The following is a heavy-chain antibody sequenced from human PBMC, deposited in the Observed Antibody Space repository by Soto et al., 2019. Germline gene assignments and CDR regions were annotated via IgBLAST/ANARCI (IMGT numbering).Heavy chain of an antibody. CDR1: GFTFSRYA. CDR3: AKRYYYDNSGLWDY. D-gene: IGHD3-22*01. J-gene: IGHJ4*02. V-gene: IGHV3-23*01. CDR2: IISSVDST. Sequence: EVQVLESGGGWLQPGGSLRLSCAASGFTFSRYAMSWVRQAPGKWLEWVSAIISSVDSTYYTDSVKGRFTISRDNSKNPLYLHMNSLRAEDTAVYYCAKRYYYDNSGLWDYWGQGTLVTVSS.